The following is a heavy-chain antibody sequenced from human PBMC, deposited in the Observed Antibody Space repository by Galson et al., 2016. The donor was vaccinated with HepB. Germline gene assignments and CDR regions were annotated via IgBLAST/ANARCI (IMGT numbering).Heavy chain of an antibody. D-gene: IGHD3-3*01. V-gene: IGHV3-7*05. J-gene: IGHJ2*01. CDR1: GFTFSSYW. CDR2: IKQDGSEQ. CDR3: ASLRFKGFDL. Sequence: SLRLSCAASGFTFSSYWMSWVRQAPGKRLECVANIKQDGSEQCYVDSVKGRFTISGDNAKNSMYLQMNSLRAEDTAVYYCASLRFKGFDLWGRGTLVTVSS.